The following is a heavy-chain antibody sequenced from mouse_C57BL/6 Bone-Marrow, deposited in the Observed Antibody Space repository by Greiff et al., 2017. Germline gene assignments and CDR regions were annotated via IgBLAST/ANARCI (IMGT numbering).Heavy chain of an antibody. CDR2: ISSGGSYT. CDR1: GFTFSSYG. V-gene: IGHV5-6*01. J-gene: IGHJ3*01. CDR3: ARPRTGRGFAY. Sequence: EVQVVESGGDLVKPGGSLKLSCAASGFTFSSYGMSWVRQTPDKRLEWVATISSGGSYTYYPDSVKGRFTISRDNAKNTLYLQMSSLKSEDTAMYYCARPRTGRGFAYWGLGTLVTVSA.